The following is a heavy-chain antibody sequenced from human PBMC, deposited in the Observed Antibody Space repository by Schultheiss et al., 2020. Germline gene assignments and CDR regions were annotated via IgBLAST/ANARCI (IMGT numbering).Heavy chain of an antibody. D-gene: IGHD3-16*02. J-gene: IGHJ4*02. CDR3: ARNRRSHFSFDY. CDR2: IYYSGST. Sequence: SQTLSLTCTVSGGSISSGGYYWSWIRQHPGKGLEWIGYIYYSGSTNYNPSLKSRVTISVDKSKNQFSLKLSSVTAADTAVYYCARNRRSHFSFDYWGPGTVVTVSS. CDR1: GGSISSGGYY. V-gene: IGHV4-31*03.